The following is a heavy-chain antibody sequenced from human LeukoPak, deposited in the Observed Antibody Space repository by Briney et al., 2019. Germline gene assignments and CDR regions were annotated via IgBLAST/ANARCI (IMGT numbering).Heavy chain of an antibody. CDR1: GGSFSGYY. Sequence: SETLSLTCAVYGGSFSGYYWSGIRQPPGKGLAWIGEINHSGSTNYNPSLKSRVTISVDTSKNQFSLKLSSVTAADTAVYYCARGLDYSISGFDPWGQGTLVTVSS. CDR3: ARGLDYSISGFDP. J-gene: IGHJ5*02. CDR2: INHSGST. D-gene: IGHD4-11*01. V-gene: IGHV4-34*01.